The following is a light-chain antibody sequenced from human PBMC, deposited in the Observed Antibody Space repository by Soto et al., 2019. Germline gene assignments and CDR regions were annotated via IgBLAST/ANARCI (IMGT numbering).Light chain of an antibody. Sequence: DIQMTQSPSTLSASVGDRVTITCRASQSSSNWLAWYQQKPGKAPKLLIYDASNLESGVPSRFSGSGSGTEFTLTISSRQPDDFATYYGQHYRIYSPYTCGQGTKLEIK. CDR1: QSSSNW. CDR2: DAS. V-gene: IGKV1-5*01. J-gene: IGKJ2*01. CDR3: QHYRIYSPYT.